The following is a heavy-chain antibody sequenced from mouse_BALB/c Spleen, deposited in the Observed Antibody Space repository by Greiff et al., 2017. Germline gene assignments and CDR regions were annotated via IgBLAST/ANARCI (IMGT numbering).Heavy chain of an antibody. CDR3: ARGNHYAMDY. J-gene: IGHJ4*01. CDR1: GYTFTDYN. CDR2: IYPYNGGT. Sequence: VQLKQSGPELVKPGASVKISCKASGYTFTDYNMHWVKQSHGKSLEWIGYIYPYNGGTGYNQKFKSKATLTVDNSSSTAYMERRSLTAEDAAVYYCARGNHYAMDYWGQGTSVTVSS. D-gene: IGHD2-1*01. V-gene: IGHV1S29*02.